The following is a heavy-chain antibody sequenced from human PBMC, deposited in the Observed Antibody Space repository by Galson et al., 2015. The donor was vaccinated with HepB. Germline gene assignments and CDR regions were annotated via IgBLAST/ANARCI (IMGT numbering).Heavy chain of an antibody. J-gene: IGHJ6*02. D-gene: IGHD4-11*01. V-gene: IGHV3-23*01. CDR3: AKGLYSNYETIPTRIRRHYGMDV. Sequence: SLRLSFAASGFTFSSYAMSWVRQAPAKGLEWVSTISGRGGSTSYADSVKGRFTISRDNSNNTLSLQMNSLRVEDTAVYYCAKGLYSNYETIPTRIRRHYGMDVWGQGTTVTVSS. CDR1: GFTFSSYA. CDR2: ISGRGGST.